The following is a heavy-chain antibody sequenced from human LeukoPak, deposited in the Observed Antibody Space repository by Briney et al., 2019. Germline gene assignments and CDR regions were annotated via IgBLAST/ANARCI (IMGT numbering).Heavy chain of an antibody. Sequence: GGSLRLSCAASGFTFRDYYMSWIRQAPGKGLEWISYISSSAGTIHYVDSVEDRFTISRDNAKNSLYLHMTDLRAEDTAVYYCARELRTFDSWGQGTLVTVSS. J-gene: IGHJ4*02. D-gene: IGHD3-16*01. CDR2: ISSSAGTI. CDR3: ARELRTFDS. V-gene: IGHV3-11*04. CDR1: GFTFRDYY.